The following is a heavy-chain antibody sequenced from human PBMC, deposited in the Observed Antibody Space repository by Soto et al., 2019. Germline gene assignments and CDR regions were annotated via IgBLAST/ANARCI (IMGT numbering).Heavy chain of an antibody. V-gene: IGHV3-23*01. CDR3: AKDHSETYIADAFDV. CDR1: GFPFRTYA. J-gene: IGHJ3*01. Sequence: GGSMRLPCAASGFPFRTYAMAWVRQATRKGLEWVSTISGTGGAVYQPDSVKGRFTISRDTSKNTLYLKMNSLRAEDTAIYYRAKDHSETYIADAFDVWGQGTLVTVSS. D-gene: IGHD4-4*01. CDR2: ISGTGGAV.